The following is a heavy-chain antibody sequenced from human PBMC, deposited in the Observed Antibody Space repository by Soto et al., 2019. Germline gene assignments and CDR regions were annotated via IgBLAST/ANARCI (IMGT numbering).Heavy chain of an antibody. V-gene: IGHV1-18*04. Sequence: ASVKVSCKASGYTFTSYGISWVRQAPGQGLEWMGWISAYNGNTNYAQKLQGRVTMTTDTSTSTAYMELRSLRSDDTAVYYCAIFANTVEYSGGYLGAFDIWGQGTMVTVSS. CDR1: GYTFTSYG. CDR3: AIFANTVEYSGGYLGAFDI. CDR2: ISAYNGNT. J-gene: IGHJ3*02. D-gene: IGHD1-26*01.